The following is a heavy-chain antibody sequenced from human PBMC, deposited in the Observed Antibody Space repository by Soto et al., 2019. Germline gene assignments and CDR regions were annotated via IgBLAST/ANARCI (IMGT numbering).Heavy chain of an antibody. CDR1: GFTFNTFG. CDR2: ISVTSTTI. D-gene: IGHD3-9*01. Sequence: GGSLRLSCAASGFTFNTFGMNWVRQAPGKGLEWISYISVTSTTIHYADSVRGRFAISRDNAKSSLFLQMDSLRVEDTAVYYCARDGAMTGVFDYWGPGTLVTV. V-gene: IGHV3-48*01. J-gene: IGHJ4*02. CDR3: ARDGAMTGVFDY.